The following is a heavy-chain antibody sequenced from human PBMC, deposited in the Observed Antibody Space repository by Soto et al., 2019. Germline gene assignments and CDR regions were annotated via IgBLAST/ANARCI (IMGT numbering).Heavy chain of an antibody. CDR1: GFTFSSYG. CDR2: ISYDGSNK. V-gene: IGHV3-30*18. J-gene: IGHJ4*02. Sequence: GGSLRLSCAASGFTFSSYGMHWVRQAPGKGLEWVAVISYDGSNKYYADSVKGRFTISRDNSKNTLYLQMNSLRAEDTAVYYCAKDHQTTVVTPELDYWGQGTLVTVSS. D-gene: IGHD4-17*01. CDR3: AKDHQTTVVTPELDY.